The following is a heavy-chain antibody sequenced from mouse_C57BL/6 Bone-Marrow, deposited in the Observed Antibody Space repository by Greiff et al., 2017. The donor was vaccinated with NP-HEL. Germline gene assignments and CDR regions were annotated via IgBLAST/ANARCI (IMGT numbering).Heavy chain of an antibody. Sequence: EVKVVESGGDLVKPGGSLKLSCAASGFTFSSYGMSWVRQTPDKRLEWVATISSGGSYTYYPDSVKGRFTISRDNAKNTLYLQMSSLKSEDTAMYHCARRYYGSRGYAMDYWGQGTSVTVSS. V-gene: IGHV5-6*02. CDR1: GFTFSSYG. CDR2: ISSGGSYT. J-gene: IGHJ4*01. CDR3: ARRYYGSRGYAMDY. D-gene: IGHD1-1*01.